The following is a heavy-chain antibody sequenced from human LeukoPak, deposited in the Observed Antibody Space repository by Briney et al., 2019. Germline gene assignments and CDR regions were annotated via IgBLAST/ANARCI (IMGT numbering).Heavy chain of an antibody. J-gene: IGHJ6*02. CDR3: AKGVAMIVVVDGMDV. V-gene: IGHV3-23*01. D-gene: IGHD3-22*01. CDR1: GFTFSSYA. Sequence: GGSLRLSRAASGFTFSSYAMSWVRQAPGKGLEWVSAISGSGGSTYYADSVKGRFTISRDNSKNTLYLQMNSLRAEDTAVYYCAKGVAMIVVVDGMDVWGQGTTVTVSS. CDR2: ISGSGGST.